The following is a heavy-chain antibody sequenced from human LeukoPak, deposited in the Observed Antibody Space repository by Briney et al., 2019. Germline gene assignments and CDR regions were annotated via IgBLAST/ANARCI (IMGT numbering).Heavy chain of an antibody. J-gene: IGHJ4*02. CDR2: ISISSSYI. CDR3: ARGSYGDYSVNY. D-gene: IGHD4-17*01. Sequence: NPGGSLRLSCAASGFTFSSYNMNWVRQAPGKGLEWVSCISISSSYIYYADSVKGRFTISRDNAKNSPYPQMNSLRAEDTAVYYCARGSYGDYSVNYWGQGTLVTVSS. CDR1: GFTFSSYN. V-gene: IGHV3-21*01.